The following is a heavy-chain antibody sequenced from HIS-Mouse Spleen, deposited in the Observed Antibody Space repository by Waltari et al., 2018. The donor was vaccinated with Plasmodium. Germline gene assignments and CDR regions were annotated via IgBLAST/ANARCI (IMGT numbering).Heavy chain of an antibody. D-gene: IGHD6-6*01. CDR1: GFTVGSNY. J-gene: IGHJ3*02. V-gene: IGHV3-53*01. CDR3: ARGMKSSSSAFDI. CDR2: IYSGGST. Sequence: EVQLVESGGGLIQPGGSLRLSCAASGFTVGSNYMSWVRQAPGQGLEWGSVIYSGGSTYYADSVKGRFTISRDNSKNTLYLQMNSLRAEDTAVYYCARGMKSSSSAFDIWGQGTMVTVSS.